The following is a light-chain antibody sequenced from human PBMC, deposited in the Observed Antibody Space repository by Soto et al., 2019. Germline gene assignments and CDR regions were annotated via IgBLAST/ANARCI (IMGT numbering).Light chain of an antibody. CDR1: KNINGW. CDR3: QQYNAYWT. CDR2: NTS. V-gene: IGKV1-5*03. Sequence: QRHLCPHSMSXXVGDXVTIXFRASKNINGWLAWYQLKPMKTPKLLLNNTSNLQSGFPLRFAGRKSGTEFTLSISRRQTDGFATYYLQQYNAYWTFAHRTKADI. J-gene: IGKJ1*01.